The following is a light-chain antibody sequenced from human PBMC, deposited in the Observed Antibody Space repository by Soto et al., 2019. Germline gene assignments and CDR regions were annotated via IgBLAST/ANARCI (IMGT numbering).Light chain of an antibody. CDR1: SSDVGGYNY. Sequence: QSALTQPASVSGSPGHSITISCTGTSSDVGGYNYVSWYQQHPGKAPKFMIYDVSNRPSGVSNRFSGSKSGNTASLTISGLQAEDEGDYYCSSYTTSNTRQIVFGTGTKLTVL. CDR2: DVS. CDR3: SSYTTSNTRQIV. V-gene: IGLV2-14*01. J-gene: IGLJ1*01.